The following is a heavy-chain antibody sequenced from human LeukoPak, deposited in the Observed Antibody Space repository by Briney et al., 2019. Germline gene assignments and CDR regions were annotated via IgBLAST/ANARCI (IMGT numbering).Heavy chain of an antibody. J-gene: IGHJ6*02. CDR1: GFTFDDHT. V-gene: IGHV3-9*01. CDR3: ANSFSVAGMNYALDV. D-gene: IGHD6-19*01. Sequence: LRLSCAASGFTFDDHTMHWVRQAPGKGLEWVSGINSKSTTTGYADSVKGRFTISRDNAKKSLYLHMNRLRPEDTALYFCANSFSVAGMNYALDVWGQGTTVTVAS. CDR2: INSKSTTT.